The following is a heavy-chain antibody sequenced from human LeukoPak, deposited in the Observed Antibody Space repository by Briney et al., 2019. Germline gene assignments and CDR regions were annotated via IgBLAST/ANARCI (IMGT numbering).Heavy chain of an antibody. Sequence: PSGTLSLTCAVSGGSISSSNWWSWVRQPPGKGLEWIGSIYRSGSTNYNPSLKSRVTISVDTSKNQFSLKVSSVTAADTAVYYCARGDCSSTICYSPMDVWGKGTTVTVSS. CDR3: ARGDCSSTICYSPMDV. CDR2: IYRSGST. J-gene: IGHJ6*03. V-gene: IGHV4-4*02. CDR1: GGSISSSNW. D-gene: IGHD2-2*01.